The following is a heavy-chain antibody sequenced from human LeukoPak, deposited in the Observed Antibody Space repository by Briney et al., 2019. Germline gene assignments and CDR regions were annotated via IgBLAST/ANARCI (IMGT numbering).Heavy chain of an antibody. J-gene: IGHJ4*02. CDR3: ARQTSGWYIYYFDY. CDR2: IYYSGST. CDR1: GGSISSSSYY. V-gene: IGHV4-39*01. Sequence: SETLSLTCTVSGGSISSSSYYWGWIRQPPGKGLEWIGSIYYSGSTYYNPSLKGRVTISVDTSKNQFSLKLSSVTAADTAVYYCARQTSGWYIYYFDYWGQGTLVTVSS. D-gene: IGHD6-19*01.